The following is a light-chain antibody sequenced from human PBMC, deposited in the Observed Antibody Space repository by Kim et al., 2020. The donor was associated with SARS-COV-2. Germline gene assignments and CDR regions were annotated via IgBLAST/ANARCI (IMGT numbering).Light chain of an antibody. Sequence: PEQTTRITCSADALHKQYVSWYQQKPGHAPVLVIYQDNERPSGIPERFSGSNSGNTAALTISGAQAVDEADYYCHAGDSSNHNCVFGGGTKVTVL. V-gene: IGLV3-1*01. CDR2: QDN. CDR1: ALHKQY. CDR3: HAGDSSNHNCV. J-gene: IGLJ1*01.